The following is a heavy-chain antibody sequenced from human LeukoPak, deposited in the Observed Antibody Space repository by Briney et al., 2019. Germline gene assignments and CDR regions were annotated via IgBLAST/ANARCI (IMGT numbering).Heavy chain of an antibody. CDR2: INPNSGGT. CDR3: ARAAVRAPLRYFDY. CDR1: GYTFTDYY. J-gene: IGHJ4*02. V-gene: IGHV1-2*02. Sequence: ASVTVSCKASGYTFTDYYIHWVRQAPGQGLEWMGWINPNSGGTNYAQKFQGRVTMTRDTSISTAYMELSRLRSDDTAVYYCARAAVRAPLRYFDYWGQGTLVTVSS.